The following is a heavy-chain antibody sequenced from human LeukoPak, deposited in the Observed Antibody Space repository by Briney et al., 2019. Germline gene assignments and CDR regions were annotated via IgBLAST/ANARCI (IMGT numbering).Heavy chain of an antibody. D-gene: IGHD3-10*01. Sequence: SQTLSLTCAVSGGSISSGGYSWSWIRQPPGKGLEWIGYICHSGSTYYNPSLKSRVTISVDRSKNQFSLKLSSVTAADTAVYYCASSGRYYGSGSQGAGNYWGQGTLVTVSS. V-gene: IGHV4-30-2*01. CDR3: ASSGRYYGSGSQGAGNY. J-gene: IGHJ4*02. CDR1: GGSISSGGYS. CDR2: ICHSGST.